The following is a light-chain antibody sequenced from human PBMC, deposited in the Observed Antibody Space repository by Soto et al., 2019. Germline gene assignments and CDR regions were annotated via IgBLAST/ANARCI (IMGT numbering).Light chain of an antibody. CDR1: SSDVGSYNY. Sequence: QSVLTQPASVSGSPGQSITISCTGTSSDVGSYNYVSWYQQHPGKAPKLMIYEVRNRPSGVSDRFSGSKSGKTASLTIFGLQAEDEADYYCSSYTSSGTYVFGTGTKLTVL. CDR3: SSYTSSGTYV. V-gene: IGLV2-14*01. CDR2: EVR. J-gene: IGLJ1*01.